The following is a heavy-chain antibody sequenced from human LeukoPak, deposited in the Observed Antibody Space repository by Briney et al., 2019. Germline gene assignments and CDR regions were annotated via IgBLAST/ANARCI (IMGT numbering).Heavy chain of an antibody. Sequence: GGSLRLSCTASGFTFSSYAMSWVRQAPGKGLEWVSAISGSGGSTYYADSVKGRFTISRDNSKNTLYLQMNSLRAEDTAVYYCAKDLGIYGSGREAFDIWGQGTMVTVSS. CDR2: ISGSGGST. D-gene: IGHD3-10*01. CDR3: AKDLGIYGSGREAFDI. CDR1: GFTFSSYA. J-gene: IGHJ3*02. V-gene: IGHV3-23*01.